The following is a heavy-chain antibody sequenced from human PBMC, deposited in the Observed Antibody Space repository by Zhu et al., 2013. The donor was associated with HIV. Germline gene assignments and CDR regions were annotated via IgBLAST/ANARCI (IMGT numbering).Heavy chain of an antibody. D-gene: IGHD5-12*01. J-gene: IGHJ6*03. CDR2: IYYSGST. CDR1: GGSISSSSYY. V-gene: IGHV4-39*07. Sequence: QVQLQESGPGLVKPSETLSLTCTVSGGSISSSSYYWGWIRQPPGKGLEWIGSIYYSGSTYYNPSLKSRVTISVDTSKNQFSLKLSSVTAADTAVYYCARGKRRGYSGYDDTNGISSYYYYYMDVWGKGATVTVSS. CDR3: ARGKRRGYSGYDDTNGISSYYYYYMDV.